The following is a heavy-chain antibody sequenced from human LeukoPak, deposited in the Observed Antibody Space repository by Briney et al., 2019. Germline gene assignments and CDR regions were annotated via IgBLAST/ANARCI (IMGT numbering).Heavy chain of an antibody. CDR1: GYTFTSYD. V-gene: IGHV1-8*01. J-gene: IGHJ4*02. D-gene: IGHD2-2*01. CDR2: MNPNSGNT. CDR3: ARRGLVVPAAMGY. Sequence: ASVTVSCKASGYTFTSYDINWVRQATGQGLEWMGWMNPNSGNTDFAQKFQGRVTMTRNTSISTAYMKLSSLRSEDTAVYYCARRGLVVPAAMGYWGQGTLVTVSS.